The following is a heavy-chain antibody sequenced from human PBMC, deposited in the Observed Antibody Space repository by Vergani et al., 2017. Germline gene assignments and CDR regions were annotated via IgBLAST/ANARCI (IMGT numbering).Heavy chain of an antibody. CDR1: GYTFTSYY. Sequence: QVQLVQSGAEVKKPGASVKVSCKASGYTFTSYYMHWVRQAPGQGLEWMGIINPSGGSTSHAQKFQGRVTMTRDTSTSTVYMELSSLRSDDTAVYYCARDSRFPMYSSSSVSLDYWGQGTLVTVSS. J-gene: IGHJ4*02. D-gene: IGHD6-6*01. V-gene: IGHV1-46*01. CDR3: ARDSRFPMYSSSSVSLDY. CDR2: INPSGGST.